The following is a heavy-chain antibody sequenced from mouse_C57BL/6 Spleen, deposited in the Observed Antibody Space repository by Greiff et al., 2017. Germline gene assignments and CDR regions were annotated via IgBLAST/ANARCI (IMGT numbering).Heavy chain of an antibody. D-gene: IGHD2-9*01. J-gene: IGHJ2*01. CDR2: ISSGSSTI. V-gene: IGHV5-17*01. CDR1: GFTFSDYG. CDR3: ARWSYYGYGFDY. Sequence: EVKVVESGGGLVKPGGSLKLSCAASGFTFSDYGMHWVRQAPEKGLEWVAYISSGSSTIYYADTVKGRFTISRDNAKNTLFLQMTSLRSEDTAMYYCARWSYYGYGFDYRGQGTTLTVSS.